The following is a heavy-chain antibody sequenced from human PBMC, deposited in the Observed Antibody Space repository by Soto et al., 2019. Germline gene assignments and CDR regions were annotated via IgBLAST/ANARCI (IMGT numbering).Heavy chain of an antibody. CDR1: GGTFSSYA. Sequence: QVQLVQSGAEVKKPGSSVKVYCKASGGTFSSYAISWVRQAPGQGLEWMGGIIPIFGTANYAQKFQGRVTITADESTNTAYMELSSLRSEDTAGYYCASSARGYSYGPTGYYSYGMDVWGQGTTVTVYS. J-gene: IGHJ6*02. V-gene: IGHV1-69*12. CDR3: ASSARGYSYGPTGYYSYGMDV. CDR2: IIPIFGTA. D-gene: IGHD5-18*01.